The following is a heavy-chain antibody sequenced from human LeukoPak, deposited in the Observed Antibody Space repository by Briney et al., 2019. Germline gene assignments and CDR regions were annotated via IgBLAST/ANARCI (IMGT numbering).Heavy chain of an antibody. V-gene: IGHV4-59*08. Sequence: SETLSLTCTVSGGSISSYYWSWIRQPPGKGLEWIGYIYYSGSTNYNPSLKSRVTISVDTSKNQFSLKLSSVTATDTAMYYCARHESSLEVNALDIWGQGTMVTVSS. CDR3: ARHESSLEVNALDI. CDR1: GGSISSYY. CDR2: IYYSGST. J-gene: IGHJ3*02. D-gene: IGHD1-1*01.